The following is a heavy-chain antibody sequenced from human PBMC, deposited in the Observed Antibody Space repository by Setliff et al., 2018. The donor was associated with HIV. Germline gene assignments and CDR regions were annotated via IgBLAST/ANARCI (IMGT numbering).Heavy chain of an antibody. Sequence: GGSLRLSCAASGFTFSNYAMSWVRQAPGKGLEWVSGISGSGGSTYYADSVKGRFTISRDNSKNTLYLQMNSLRTEDTAVYYCAKDQSSAGYYFDSWGQGTLVTVSS. CDR3: AKDQSSAGYYFDS. V-gene: IGHV3-23*01. CDR2: ISGSGGST. D-gene: IGHD6-25*01. J-gene: IGHJ4*02. CDR1: GFTFSNYA.